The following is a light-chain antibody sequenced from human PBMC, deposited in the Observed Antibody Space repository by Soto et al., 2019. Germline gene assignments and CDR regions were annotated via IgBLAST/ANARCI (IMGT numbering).Light chain of an antibody. CDR1: QSVSSNY. J-gene: IGKJ1*01. CDR2: GAS. CDR3: HQYGIVPWT. V-gene: IGKV3-20*01. Sequence: EIVLTQSPGTLSLSPGERATLSCRASQSVSSNYLAWYQQKPGQAPRLLLYGASSRATGIPGRFSGSGSGTDFTLTISRMEPEDSAVYYCHQYGIVPWTFGQGTKVDIK.